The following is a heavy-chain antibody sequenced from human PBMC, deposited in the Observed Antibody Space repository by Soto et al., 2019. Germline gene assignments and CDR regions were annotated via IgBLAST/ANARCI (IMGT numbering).Heavy chain of an antibody. D-gene: IGHD5-18*01. CDR2: INHSGSI. J-gene: IGHJ4*02. CDR1: GGSIISSSYY. Sequence: SETLSLTCSVTGGSIISSSYYWGWIRQPPGKGLEWIGGINHSGSIYNNPSLKSRVTISVDTSKNQFSLKLSSVTAADTAVYYCARGYGRNFDYWGQGTLVTVSS. V-gene: IGHV4-39*01. CDR3: ARGYGRNFDY.